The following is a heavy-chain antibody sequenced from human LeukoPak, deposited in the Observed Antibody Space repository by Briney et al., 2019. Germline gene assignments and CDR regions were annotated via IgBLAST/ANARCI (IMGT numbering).Heavy chain of an antibody. D-gene: IGHD3-22*01. J-gene: IGHJ5*02. CDR1: GYTLTGYY. V-gene: IGHV1-2*02. Sequence: ASVKVSCKASGYTLTGYYMHWVRQAPGQGLEWMGWINPNSGGTNYAQKFQGRVTMTRDTSISTAYMELSRLRSDDTAVYYCASSAGYSPLNWFDPWGQGTLVTVSS. CDR3: ASSAGYSPLNWFDP. CDR2: INPNSGGT.